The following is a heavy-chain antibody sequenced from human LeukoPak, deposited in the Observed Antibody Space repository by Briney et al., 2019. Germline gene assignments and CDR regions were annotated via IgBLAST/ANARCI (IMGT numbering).Heavy chain of an antibody. CDR1: GYTLTELS. V-gene: IGHV1-24*01. D-gene: IGHD3-10*01. J-gene: IGHJ4*02. Sequence: ASVSVSCKVSGYTLTELSMHWVRQAPGKGLEWMGGFDPEDGETIYAQKFQGRVTMTEDTSTDTAYMELSSLRSEDSAVYYCATGNWRRWFGEPPFDYWGQGTLVTVSS. CDR2: FDPEDGET. CDR3: ATGNWRRWFGEPPFDY.